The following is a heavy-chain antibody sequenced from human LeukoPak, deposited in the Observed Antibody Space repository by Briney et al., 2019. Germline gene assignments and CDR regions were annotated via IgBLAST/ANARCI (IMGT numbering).Heavy chain of an antibody. CDR3: ARASSTSCYY. CDR1: GFTFSSYW. J-gene: IGHJ4*02. CDR2: INSDGSST. V-gene: IGHV3-74*01. D-gene: IGHD2-2*01. Sequence: PGGSLRLSCAASGFTFSSYWMHWVRQAPGKGPVWVSRINSDGSSTSYADSVKGRFTISRDNAKNTLYLQMNSLRAEDTAVYYCARASSTSCYYWGQGTLVTVSS.